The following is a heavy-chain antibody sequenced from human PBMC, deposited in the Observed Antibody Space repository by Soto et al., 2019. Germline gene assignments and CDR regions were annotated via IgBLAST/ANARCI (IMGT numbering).Heavy chain of an antibody. CDR2: IYPGDSDS. CDR1: GYNFINFW. V-gene: IGHV5-51*01. Sequence: GESLKISCKASGYNFINFWIAWVRQMPGKGLEWMGIIYPGDSDSTYSPSFQGQVTFSADRSTNTAYLQWSSLKPSDTAIYYCARQAYFGSGTYYSDSWGQGTLVTVSS. D-gene: IGHD3-10*01. CDR3: ARQAYFGSGTYYSDS. J-gene: IGHJ4*02.